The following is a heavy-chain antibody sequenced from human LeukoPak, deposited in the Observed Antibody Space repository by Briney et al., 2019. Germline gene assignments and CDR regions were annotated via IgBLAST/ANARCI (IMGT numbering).Heavy chain of an antibody. Sequence: ASVKVSCKASGYSFTAYYLHWVRQAPGQGLEWVGWINPNSGGSSFAQKFLGRVTLTRDTSISTAFMELNRLTSDDTAVYYCARNRVDYYDSSGYYGGFDYWGQGTLVTVSS. D-gene: IGHD3-22*01. J-gene: IGHJ4*02. V-gene: IGHV1-2*02. CDR1: GYSFTAYY. CDR3: ARNRVDYYDSSGYYGGFDY. CDR2: INPNSGGS.